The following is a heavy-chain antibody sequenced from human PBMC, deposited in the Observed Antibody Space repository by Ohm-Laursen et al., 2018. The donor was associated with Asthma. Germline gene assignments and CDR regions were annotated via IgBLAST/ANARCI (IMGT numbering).Heavy chain of an antibody. Sequence: GASVQVSCKSSGRTFSNYVIGWGRQAPGQGLEWIGGINSVFATTDYGQKLRGRVTITADESSATVYMELSSLRSGDTALYYWGRKRGSCITSTCYSLDFWGQGTLITVSS. CDR2: INSVFATT. CDR1: GRTFSNYV. V-gene: IGHV1-69*13. CDR3: GRKRGSCITSTCYSLDF. D-gene: IGHD2-15*01. J-gene: IGHJ4*02.